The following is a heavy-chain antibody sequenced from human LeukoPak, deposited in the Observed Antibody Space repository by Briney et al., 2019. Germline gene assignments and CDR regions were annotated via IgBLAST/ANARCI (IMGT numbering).Heavy chain of an antibody. V-gene: IGHV1-18*01. D-gene: IGHD2-15*01. CDR3: ARESSVVAATGTFDY. CDR2: ISAYNGNT. J-gene: IGHJ4*02. CDR1: GYTFTSYG. Sequence: ASVKVSCKASGYTFTSYGISWVRQAPGQGLEWMGWISAYNGNTNYAQKLQGRVTMTTDTSTSTAYMELRSLRSDDTAVYYCARESSVVAATGTFDYWGQGTLVTVSS.